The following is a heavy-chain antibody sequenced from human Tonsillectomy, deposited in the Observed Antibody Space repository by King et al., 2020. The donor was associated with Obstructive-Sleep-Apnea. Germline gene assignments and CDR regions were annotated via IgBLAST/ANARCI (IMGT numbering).Heavy chain of an antibody. D-gene: IGHD3-10*01. CDR2: IFNNGST. CDR3: ARGVDNSYGSGSYYFLIRHLDD. Sequence: VQLQESGPGLVKPSQTLSLTCTVSGGSIRSGGYYWSWIRQHPGKGLEWSGYIFNNGSTYYNPSLKSRVTVSVDTSKNQFSLKLRSVTAADTAVYYCARGVDNSYGSGSYYFLIRHLDDWDQGTLVTVSS. J-gene: IGHJ4*02. CDR1: GGSIRSGGYY. V-gene: IGHV4-31*03.